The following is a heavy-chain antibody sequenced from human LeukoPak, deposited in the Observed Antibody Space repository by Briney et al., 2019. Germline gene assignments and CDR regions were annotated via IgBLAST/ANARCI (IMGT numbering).Heavy chain of an antibody. CDR3: AREHYYDSSDQEAFDI. V-gene: IGHV4-39*07. J-gene: IGHJ3*02. CDR2: IYYSGST. Sequence: SETLSLTCTVSGGSISSSSYYWGWIRQPPGKGLEWIGSIYYSGSTYYNPSLKSRVTISVDTSKNQFSLKLCSVTAADTAVYYCAREHYYDSSDQEAFDIWGQGTMVTVSS. CDR1: GGSISSSSYY. D-gene: IGHD3-22*01.